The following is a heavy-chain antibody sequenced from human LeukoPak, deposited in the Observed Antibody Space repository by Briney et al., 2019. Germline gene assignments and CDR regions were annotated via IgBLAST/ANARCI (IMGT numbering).Heavy chain of an antibody. CDR2: IYYSGST. D-gene: IGHD3-10*01. Sequence: SETLSLTCTVSGGSISSYYWSWIRQPPGKGLEWIGYIYYSGSTYYNPSLKSRVTISVDTSKNQFSLKLSSVTAADTAVYYCAVGSYYNVRGDYWGQGTLVTVSS. V-gene: IGHV4-59*08. CDR3: AVGSYYNVRGDY. CDR1: GGSISSYY. J-gene: IGHJ4*02.